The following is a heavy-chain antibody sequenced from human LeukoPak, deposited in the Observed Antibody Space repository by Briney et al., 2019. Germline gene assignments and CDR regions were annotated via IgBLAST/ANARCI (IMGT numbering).Heavy chain of an antibody. J-gene: IGHJ3*02. CDR3: ARDEKVFGVEGMAFDI. CDR1: GGSIGSYY. CDR2: IYYSGST. Sequence: SETLSLTCTVSGGSIGSYYWSWIRQPPGKGLEWIGYIYYSGSTNYNPSLKSRVTISVDTSKNQFSLKLSSVTAADTAVYYCARDEKVFGVEGMAFDIWGQGTMVTVSS. D-gene: IGHD3-3*01. V-gene: IGHV4-59*01.